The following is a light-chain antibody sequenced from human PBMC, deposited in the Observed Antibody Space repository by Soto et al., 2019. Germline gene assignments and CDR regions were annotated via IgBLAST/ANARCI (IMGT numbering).Light chain of an antibody. CDR2: KAS. CDR3: QQYNTSSLT. V-gene: IGKV1-5*03. Sequence: DIHMTQSPSTLSASVGDRVTITCRASQSISTWLAWYQQKPGKAPKLLIYKASSLESGVPSRFSGSGSGTEFALTISSLQPDDFATYYCQQYNTSSLTFGGGTKVDIK. J-gene: IGKJ4*01. CDR1: QSISTW.